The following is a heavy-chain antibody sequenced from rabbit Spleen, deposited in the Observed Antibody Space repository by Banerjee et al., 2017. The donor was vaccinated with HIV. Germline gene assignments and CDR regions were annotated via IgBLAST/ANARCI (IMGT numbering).Heavy chain of an antibody. CDR1: GLDFSSSFW. CDR3: ARDSAGREDFNL. Sequence: QEQLEESGGDLVKPGASLTLTCKSSGLDFSSSFWICWVRQASGKGLEWIACIDVTRSGTTYYASWAKGRFTISKTSSTTVTLQMTSLTAADTATYFCARDSAGREDFNLWGPGTLVTVS. V-gene: IGHV1S45*01. CDR2: IDVTRSGTT. J-gene: IGHJ4*01. D-gene: IGHD4-2*01.